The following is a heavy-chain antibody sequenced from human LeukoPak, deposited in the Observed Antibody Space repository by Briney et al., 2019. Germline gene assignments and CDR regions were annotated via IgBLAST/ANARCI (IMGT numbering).Heavy chain of an antibody. CDR1: GGSISSSSYY. CDR3: ARGTPDGVPFDY. J-gene: IGHJ4*02. Sequence: SETLSLTCTVSGGSISSSSYYWGWIRQPPGKGLEWIGSIYYSGSTYYNPSLKSRVTISVDTSKNQFSLKLSSVTAADTAVYYCARGTPDGVPFDYWGQGTLVTVSS. D-gene: IGHD1-14*01. V-gene: IGHV4-39*07. CDR2: IYYSGST.